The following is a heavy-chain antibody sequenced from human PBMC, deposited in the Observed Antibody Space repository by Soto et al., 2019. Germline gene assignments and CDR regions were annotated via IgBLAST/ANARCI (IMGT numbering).Heavy chain of an antibody. CDR2: IIPIFGTA. Sequence: QVQLVQSGAEVQKPGSSVKVSCKASGGTFSSYAISWVRQAPGQGLEWMGGIIPIFGTANYAQKFQGRVTITADESTSTAYMELSSLRSEDTAVYYCASPGHYYGSGSYYKGGDWGQGTLVTVSS. V-gene: IGHV1-69*01. D-gene: IGHD3-10*01. CDR1: GGTFSSYA. CDR3: ASPGHYYGSGSYYKGGD. J-gene: IGHJ4*02.